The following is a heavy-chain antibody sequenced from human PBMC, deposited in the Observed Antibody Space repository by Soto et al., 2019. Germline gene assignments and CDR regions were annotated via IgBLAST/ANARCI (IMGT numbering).Heavy chain of an antibody. CDR3: ASLLIGSDYYYYYHMDV. D-gene: IGHD2-8*01. J-gene: IGHJ6*03. CDR1: GFTFSSYS. V-gene: IGHV3-48*01. CDR2: ISSSSSTI. Sequence: SGSLKLSCAASGFTFSSYSMNWVRQAPEKGLEWVSYISSSSSTIYYADSVKGRFTISRDNAKNSLYLQMNSLRAEDTAVYYCASLLIGSDYYYYYHMDVWGKGTTDIVSS.